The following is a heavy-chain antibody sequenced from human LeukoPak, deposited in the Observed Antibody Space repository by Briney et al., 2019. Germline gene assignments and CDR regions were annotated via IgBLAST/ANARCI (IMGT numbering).Heavy chain of an antibody. V-gene: IGHV3-30-3*01. CDR2: ISYDGSNK. CDR1: GFTFSSYA. J-gene: IGHJ4*02. CDR3: ARDGLYSSGWYTPGDY. D-gene: IGHD6-19*01. Sequence: GGSLRLSCAASGFTFSSYAMSWVRQAPGKGLEWVAVISYDGSNKYYADSVKGRFTISRDNSKNTLYLQMNSLRAEDTAVYYCARDGLYSSGWYTPGDYWGQGTLVTVSS.